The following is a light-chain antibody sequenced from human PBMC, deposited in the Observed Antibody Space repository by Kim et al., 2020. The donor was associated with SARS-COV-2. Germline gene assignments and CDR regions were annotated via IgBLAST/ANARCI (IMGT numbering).Light chain of an antibody. J-gene: IGKJ4*01. CDR1: QGINSS. CDR2: AAS. Sequence: ASLGDRVTITWRASQGINSSLAWFQQKPGKVPKRLIYAASSLQSGVPSRFSGSGSGTEFTLTINSLQPEDFASYYCLQHNSYPRTFGGGTKVDIK. CDR3: LQHNSYPRT. V-gene: IGKV1-17*03.